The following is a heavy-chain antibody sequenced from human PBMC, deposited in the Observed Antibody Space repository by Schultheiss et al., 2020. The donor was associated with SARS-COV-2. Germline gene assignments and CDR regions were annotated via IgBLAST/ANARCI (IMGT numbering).Heavy chain of an antibody. CDR2: IYHSGST. V-gene: IGHV4-38-2*01. J-gene: IGHJ4*02. D-gene: IGHD7-27*01. Sequence: SQTLSLTCAVSGYSISSGYYWSWIRQPPGKGLEWIGEIYHSGSTNYNPSLKSLVSISVDTSKNHFSLKLSSVTAADTAVYYCARRRKANWGSTDYWGQGTLVTV. CDR3: ARRRKANWGSTDY. CDR1: GYSISSGYY.